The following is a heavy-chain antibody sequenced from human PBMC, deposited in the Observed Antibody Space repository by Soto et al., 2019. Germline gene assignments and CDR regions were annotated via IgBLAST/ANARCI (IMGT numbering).Heavy chain of an antibody. V-gene: IGHV3-15*01. CDR3: TSPDIVVVPAANWRYYGMDV. Sequence: PGGSLRVSCAASGFTFINAWMSWVRQAPGKGLEWVGRIKSKTDGGTTDYAAPVKGRFTISRDDSKNTLYLQMNSLKTEDTAVYYCTSPDIVVVPAANWRYYGMDVWGQGTTVTVSS. D-gene: IGHD2-2*01. CDR1: GFTFINAW. J-gene: IGHJ6*01. CDR2: IKSKTDGGTT.